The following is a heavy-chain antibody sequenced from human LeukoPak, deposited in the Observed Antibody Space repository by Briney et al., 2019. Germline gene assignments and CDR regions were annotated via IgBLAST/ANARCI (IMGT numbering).Heavy chain of an antibody. CDR1: GYTFAGYY. V-gene: IGHV1-2*02. CDR2: INPNSGGT. Sequence: ASVKVSCKASGYTFAGYYVHWVRQAPGQGLEWMGWINPNSGGTSYAQNFQGRVTLTRDTSISTAYMELSRLRSDDTAVYYCAVVAAPRDAFDIWGQGTMVTVSS. CDR3: AVVAAPRDAFDI. D-gene: IGHD2-15*01. J-gene: IGHJ3*02.